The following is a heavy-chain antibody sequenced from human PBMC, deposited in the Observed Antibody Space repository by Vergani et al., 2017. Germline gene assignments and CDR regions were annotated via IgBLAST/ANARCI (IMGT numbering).Heavy chain of an antibody. Sequence: QVQLQESGPGLVKPSETLSLPCTVSGGSISSYYWSWIRQPPGKGLEWVEYIYYSGSTNYDPSLKSRVTISVDTSKNQFSLRLSSVTAADTAVYYCARGGIAARRYYYYYYRDVWGK. CDR1: GGSISSYY. CDR3: ARGGIAARRYYYYYYRDV. D-gene: IGHD6-6*01. J-gene: IGHJ6*03. V-gene: IGHV4-59*01. CDR2: IYYSGST.